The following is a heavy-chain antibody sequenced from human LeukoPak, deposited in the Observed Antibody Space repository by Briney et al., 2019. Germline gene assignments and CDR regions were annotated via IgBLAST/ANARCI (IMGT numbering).Heavy chain of an antibody. V-gene: IGHV4-59*01. CDR1: GGSISSYY. D-gene: IGHD4-23*01. Sequence: SETLSLPWTVPGGSISSYYWSWIRQPPGKGLEWIGYIYYSGSTNYNPSLQRRDTISVDTSKNQFSLKLSSVTAADTAVYYCARASYGGYFDYWGQGTLVTVSS. CDR3: ARASYGGYFDY. J-gene: IGHJ4*02. CDR2: IYYSGST.